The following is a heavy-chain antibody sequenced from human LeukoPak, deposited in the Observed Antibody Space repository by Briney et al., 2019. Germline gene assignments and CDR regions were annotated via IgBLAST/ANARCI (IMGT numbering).Heavy chain of an antibody. CDR3: TRYSEVYYYVDV. V-gene: IGHV3-21*01. D-gene: IGHD2-21*01. Sequence: GGSLRLSCAASGFTFDTYNFNWVRQAPGKGLEWVATIRSYSSYRHYGDSVKGRFTISRDDAERSVYLQVDNVRVEDTAVYFCTRYSEVYYYVDVWGTGTTVTVSS. CDR1: GFTFDTYN. CDR2: IRSYSSYR. J-gene: IGHJ6*03.